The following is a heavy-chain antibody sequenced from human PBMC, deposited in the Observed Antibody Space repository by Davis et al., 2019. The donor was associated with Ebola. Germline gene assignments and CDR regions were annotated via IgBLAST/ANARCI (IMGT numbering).Heavy chain of an antibody. Sequence: PGGSLRLSCGASGFSFSSYGMSWVRQAPGKGLEWIKAISDTGDNKYYADSVKGRFTITRDNVKSTLYLQMNSLRVEDTAVYYCAVGGIRLWLEGNWYVDHWGLGTLVTVSS. CDR1: GFSFSSYG. CDR3: AVGGIRLWLEGNWYVDH. J-gene: IGHJ4*02. V-gene: IGHV3-23*01. CDR2: ISDTGDNK. D-gene: IGHD5-18*01.